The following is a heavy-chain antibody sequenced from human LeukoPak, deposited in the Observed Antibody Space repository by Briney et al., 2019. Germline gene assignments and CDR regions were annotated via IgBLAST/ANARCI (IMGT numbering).Heavy chain of an antibody. D-gene: IGHD3-3*01. V-gene: IGHV1-24*01. CDR1: GYTLTELP. CDR2: FDPEDGEA. CDR3: ANFWSVDAFDI. J-gene: IGHJ3*02. Sequence: ASVKVSCKVSGYTLTELPMHWVRQAPGKGLEWMGGFDPEDGEAIYAQKFQGRVTMTEDTSTDTAYMELSSLRSEDTAVYYCANFWSVDAFDIWGQGTMVTVSS.